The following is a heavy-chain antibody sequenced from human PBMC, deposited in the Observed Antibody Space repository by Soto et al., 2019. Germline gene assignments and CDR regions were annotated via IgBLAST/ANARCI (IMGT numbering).Heavy chain of an antibody. Sequence: SETLSLTCNVSGASISSDYWSWIRQPPGEGLEWLGYIHYSGSTKYNPSLKSRVTMSLDTSKTQFSLRLISMTAADTAVYYCAKLRYFDWILDYWGQRSLVTVSS. CDR1: GASISSDY. D-gene: IGHD3-9*01. CDR2: IHYSGST. CDR3: AKLRYFDWILDY. V-gene: IGHV4-59*01. J-gene: IGHJ4*02.